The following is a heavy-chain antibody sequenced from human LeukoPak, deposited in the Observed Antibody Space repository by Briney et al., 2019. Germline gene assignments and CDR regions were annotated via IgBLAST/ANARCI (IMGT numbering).Heavy chain of an antibody. CDR3: ARVDSGNYDY. Sequence: GGSLRLSCAASGFRFSGYVMSWVRQAPGKGLEYVSSIDFSDDGASYYADSMKGRFTISRDNSKNTLFLQMNSLRVEDTAFYYCARVDSGNYDYWGQGTLLTVSS. CDR1: GFRFSGYV. D-gene: IGHD1-26*01. J-gene: IGHJ4*02. CDR2: IDFSDDGAS. V-gene: IGHV3-23*01.